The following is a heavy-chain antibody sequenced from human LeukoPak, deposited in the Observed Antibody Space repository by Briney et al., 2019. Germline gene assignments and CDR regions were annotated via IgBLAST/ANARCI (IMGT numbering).Heavy chain of an antibody. J-gene: IGHJ4*02. CDR1: GFTFSNYW. Sequence: GGSLRLSCAASGFTFSNYWVHWVRQAPGKGLQWVAHIKEDGSEKYYLDSVRGRFTIGRDDAKSSLYLQMTSLRAEDTALYYCVRAGWELDYWGQGTPVTVSS. CDR2: IKEDGSEK. D-gene: IGHD1-26*01. CDR3: VRAGWELDY. V-gene: IGHV3-7*01.